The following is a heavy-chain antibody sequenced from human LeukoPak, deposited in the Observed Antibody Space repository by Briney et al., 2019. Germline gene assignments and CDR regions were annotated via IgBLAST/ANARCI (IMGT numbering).Heavy chain of an antibody. D-gene: IGHD2-2*01. V-gene: IGHV3-30*18. Sequence: GGSLRLSCAASGFTFSSYGMHWVRQAPGKGLEWVAVISYDGSNKYYADSVKGRFTISRDNSKNTLYLQMNSLRAEDTAVYYCAKYSRGIVVVPAGGGFDYWGQGTLVTVSS. CDR3: AKYSRGIVVVPAGGGFDY. CDR1: GFTFSSYG. CDR2: ISYDGSNK. J-gene: IGHJ4*02.